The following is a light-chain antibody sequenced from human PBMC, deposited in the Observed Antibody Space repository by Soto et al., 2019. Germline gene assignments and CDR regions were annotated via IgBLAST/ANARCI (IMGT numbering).Light chain of an antibody. V-gene: IGKV3-15*01. CDR3: QQYNNWPRT. J-gene: IGKJ1*01. CDR2: GAS. CDR1: QSVSSN. Sequence: TVMTQSPATLSVSPGERATLSCRASQSVSSNLAWYQQKPGQAPRLLIYGASTRATGIPARFSGSGSGTEFTLTISSLQSEDFAVYYCQQYNNWPRTFGQGTKWIS.